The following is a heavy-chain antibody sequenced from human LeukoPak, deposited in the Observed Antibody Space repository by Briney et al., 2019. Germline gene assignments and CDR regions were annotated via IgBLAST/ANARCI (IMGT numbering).Heavy chain of an antibody. CDR2: INPNSGGT. J-gene: IGHJ4*02. Sequence: ASVKVSCKASGYTFTDYYIHWVRQAPGQGLEWMGRINPNSGGTNYAQKFQGWVTMTRDTSISTAYMELSRLRSDDTAVYYCARDLAYYYDSSGLDYWGQGTLVTVSS. V-gene: IGHV1-2*04. CDR3: ARDLAYYYDSSGLDY. CDR1: GYTFTDYY. D-gene: IGHD3-22*01.